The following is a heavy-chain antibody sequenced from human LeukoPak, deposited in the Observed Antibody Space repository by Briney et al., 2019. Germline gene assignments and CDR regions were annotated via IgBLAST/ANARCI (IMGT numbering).Heavy chain of an antibody. D-gene: IGHD3-16*02. Sequence: SETLSLTCAVYGESFSGYYWSWIRQPPGKGPEWIGEINHSGSTNYNPSLKSRVTISVDTSKNQFSLKLSSVTAADTAVYYCARGRGITFGGVIAYWGQGTLVTVSS. V-gene: IGHV4-34*01. J-gene: IGHJ4*02. CDR2: INHSGST. CDR1: GESFSGYY. CDR3: ARGRGITFGGVIAY.